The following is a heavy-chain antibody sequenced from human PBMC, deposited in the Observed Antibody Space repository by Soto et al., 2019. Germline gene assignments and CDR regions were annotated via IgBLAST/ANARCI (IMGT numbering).Heavy chain of an antibody. V-gene: IGHV1-8*01. CDR3: ARGAHYYDSSGYQKGYYYGMDV. CDR1: GYTFTRYD. D-gene: IGHD3-22*01. CDR2: MNPNSGNT. Sequence: QVQLVQSGAEVKKPGASVKVSCKASGYTFTRYDINWVRQATGQGLEWMGWMNPNSGNTGYAQKFQGRVTMTRNTSISTAYMELSSLRSEDTAVYYCARGAHYYDSSGYQKGYYYGMDVWGQGTTVTDSS. J-gene: IGHJ6*02.